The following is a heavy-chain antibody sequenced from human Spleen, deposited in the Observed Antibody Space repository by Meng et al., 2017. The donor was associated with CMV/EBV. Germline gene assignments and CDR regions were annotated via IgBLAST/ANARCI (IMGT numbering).Heavy chain of an antibody. J-gene: IGHJ4*02. V-gene: IGHV1-18*04. CDR2: ISPSIGST. D-gene: IGHD7-27*01. Sequence: VSCRASGYTFTSHGITWVRQAPGQGLEWMGWISPSIGSTNYAQRLEGRVTMTTDRSTTTAYLELKSLRYDNTAVYFCARGTGIFDYWGQGTLVTVSS. CDR3: ARGTGIFDY. CDR1: GYTFTSHG.